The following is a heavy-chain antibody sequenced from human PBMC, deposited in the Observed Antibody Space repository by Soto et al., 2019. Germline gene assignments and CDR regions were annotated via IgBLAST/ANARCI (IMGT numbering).Heavy chain of an antibody. CDR3: ASCRWRQQLVFDY. Sequence: LRLSFAASGFTFSSYWMSWVRQAPGKGLEWVANIKQDGGEKYYVDSVKGRFTISRDNAKNSLYLQMNSLRAEDTAVYYCASCRWRQQLVFDYWGQGTLVTVSS. V-gene: IGHV3-7*03. D-gene: IGHD6-13*01. CDR2: IKQDGGEK. CDR1: GFTFSSYW. J-gene: IGHJ4*02.